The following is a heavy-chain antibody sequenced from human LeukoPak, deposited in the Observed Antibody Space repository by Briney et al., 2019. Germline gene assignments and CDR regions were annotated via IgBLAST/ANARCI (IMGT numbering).Heavy chain of an antibody. Sequence: SETLSLTCTVSGGSISSGGYYWSWIRQPPGKGLEWIGYIYHSGSTYYNPSLKSRVTISVDRSKNQFSLKLSSVTAADTAVYYCARVRGSSSWYYLDYWGQGTLVTVSS. J-gene: IGHJ4*02. CDR1: GGSISSGGYY. V-gene: IGHV4-30-2*01. D-gene: IGHD6-13*01. CDR2: IYHSGST. CDR3: ARVRGSSSWYYLDY.